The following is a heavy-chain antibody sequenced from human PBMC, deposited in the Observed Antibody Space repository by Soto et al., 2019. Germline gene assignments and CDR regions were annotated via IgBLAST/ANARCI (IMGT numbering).Heavy chain of an antibody. V-gene: IGHV3-48*02. CDR1: GFTLTTYS. J-gene: IGHJ4*02. CDR2: INKNGFTI. Sequence: GGSLRLSCAVSGFTLTTYSMNWVRQAPGKGLEWISFINKNGFTIYYADSVKGRFTISRDYAKNSLYLQMDSLRHEDTAVYYCARGAVTGTSLFDYWGLGTLVTVSS. D-gene: IGHD6-19*01. CDR3: ARGAVTGTSLFDY.